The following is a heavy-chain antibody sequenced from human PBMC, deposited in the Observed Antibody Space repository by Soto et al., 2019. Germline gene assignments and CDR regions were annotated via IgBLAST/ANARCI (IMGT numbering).Heavy chain of an antibody. V-gene: IGHV1-69*13. Sequence: GASVKVSCKASGGTFSSSAISWVRQAPGQGLEWMGGIIPIFGTANYAQKFQGRVTITADESTSTAYMELSSLRSEDTAVYYCARDHENYDFWSGPTLPDYYYYGMDVWGQGTTVTVSS. CDR2: IIPIFGTA. D-gene: IGHD3-3*01. CDR3: ARDHENYDFWSGPTLPDYYYYGMDV. CDR1: GGTFSSSA. J-gene: IGHJ6*02.